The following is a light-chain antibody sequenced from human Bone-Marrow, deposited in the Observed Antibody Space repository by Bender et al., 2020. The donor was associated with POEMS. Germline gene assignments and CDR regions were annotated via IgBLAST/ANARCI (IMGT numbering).Light chain of an antibody. Sequence: QSALTQPASVSGSPGQSITISCTGTSSDVGGYNYVSWYQQHPGKAPKVMIYDVSNRPSGVSNRFSGSKSGNTASLTISGLQAEDEADYYCSSYANNGALVFGGGTKLTV. V-gene: IGLV2-14*03. J-gene: IGLJ2*01. CDR2: DVS. CDR1: SSDVGGYNY. CDR3: SSYANNGALV.